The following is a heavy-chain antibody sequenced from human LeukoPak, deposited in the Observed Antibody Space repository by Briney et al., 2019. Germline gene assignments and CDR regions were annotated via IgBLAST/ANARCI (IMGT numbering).Heavy chain of an antibody. CDR3: ARGYLTRMFDY. CDR2: INHSGST. V-gene: IGHV4-34*01. CDR1: GGSFSGYY. Sequence: SETLSLTCAVYGGSFSGYYWSWIRQPPGKGLEWIGEINHSGSTNYNPSLKSRVTISVDTSKNQFSLKLSSVTAADTAVYYCARGYLTRMFDYWGQGTLVTVSS. D-gene: IGHD4-23*01. J-gene: IGHJ4*02.